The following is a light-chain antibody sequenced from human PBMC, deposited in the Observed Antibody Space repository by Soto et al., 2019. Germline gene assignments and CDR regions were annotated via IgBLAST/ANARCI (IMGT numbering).Light chain of an antibody. CDR3: MQGAHWPRT. J-gene: IGKJ1*01. CDR1: ESLVFIDGNTY. CDR2: QVS. V-gene: IGKV2-30*01. Sequence: DVVMTQSPLSLPVTLGQPASISCRASESLVFIDGNTYLSWFQQRPGQSPRRLIYQVSNRDSGVPDRFGGSGSGTDFTLIISRVEAEDVGVYYCMQGAHWPRTFGQGTKVEVK.